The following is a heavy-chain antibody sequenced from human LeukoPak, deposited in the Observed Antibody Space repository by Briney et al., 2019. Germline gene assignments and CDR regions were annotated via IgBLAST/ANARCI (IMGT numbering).Heavy chain of an antibody. CDR3: ARVPLWFGELSSFPS. D-gene: IGHD3-10*01. J-gene: IGHJ5*02. Sequence: AETLTLTCTVSGGSFSNYHWSWDRQPPGKGLEWVCYIYCSGSTTYNPSLKGRVTISIDTSKNQFSLKLRSVTAADTAVYYCARVPLWFGELSSFPSWGQGTLVIVSS. V-gene: IGHV4-59*01. CDR2: IYCSGST. CDR1: GGSFSNYH.